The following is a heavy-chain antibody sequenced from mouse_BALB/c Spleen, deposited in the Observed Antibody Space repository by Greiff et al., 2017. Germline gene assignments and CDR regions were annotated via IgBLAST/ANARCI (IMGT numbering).Heavy chain of an antibody. V-gene: IGHV1-15*01. D-gene: IGHD2-10*01. CDR2: IDPETGGT. CDR1: GYTFTDYE. J-gene: IGHJ4*01. CDR3: TRRPYYGF. Sequence: QVQLQQSGAELVRPGASVTLSCKASGYTFTDYEMHWVKQTPVHGLEWIGAIDPETGGTAYNQKFKGKATLTADKSSSTAYMELRSLTSEDSAVYYCTRRPYYGFWGQGTSVTVSS.